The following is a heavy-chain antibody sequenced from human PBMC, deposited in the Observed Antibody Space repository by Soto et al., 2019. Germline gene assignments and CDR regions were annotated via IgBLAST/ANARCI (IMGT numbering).Heavy chain of an antibody. Sequence: EVLLVESGGGLGQPGGSLRISCTASGFTFSNYEMNWVRQAPGKGLEWLSYISSGGSLIYYADSVQGRFTISRDNAKNSLYLQMTSLRAEDTAVYYCVRSRDWSQPHPNWGQGTLVSVSS. J-gene: IGHJ4*02. CDR3: VRSRDWSQPHPN. CDR1: GFTFSNYE. CDR2: ISSGGSLI. D-gene: IGHD1-1*01. V-gene: IGHV3-48*03.